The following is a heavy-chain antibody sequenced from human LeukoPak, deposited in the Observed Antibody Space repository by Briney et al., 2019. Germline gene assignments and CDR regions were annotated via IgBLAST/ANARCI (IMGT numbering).Heavy chain of an antibody. D-gene: IGHD1-26*01. CDR2: ISLTGRT. Sequence: SGTLSLTCGASGGSITTSNYWCLVRQPPGGGLEWIGVISLTGRTHYNPSLKSRVNISIDESKNKLYLNMASLTDADTAVYYCSRKSGPFCPFGHWGQGTLVAVTS. V-gene: IGHV4-4*02. J-gene: IGHJ4*02. CDR3: SRKSGPFCPFGH. CDR1: GGSITTSNY.